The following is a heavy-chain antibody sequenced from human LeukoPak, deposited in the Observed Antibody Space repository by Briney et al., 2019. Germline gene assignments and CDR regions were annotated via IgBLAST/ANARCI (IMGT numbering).Heavy chain of an antibody. CDR2: IHHSGST. Sequence: SETLSLSCAVSGYSISSGYYWGWIREPPGMGLEWIGSIHHSGSTYYNPSLKSRVTISLDTSKNQFSLKLSSVTAADTAVYYCASGYYYYYMDVWGKGTTVTVSS. V-gene: IGHV4-38-2*01. CDR3: ASGYYYYYMDV. J-gene: IGHJ6*03. CDR1: GYSISSGYY.